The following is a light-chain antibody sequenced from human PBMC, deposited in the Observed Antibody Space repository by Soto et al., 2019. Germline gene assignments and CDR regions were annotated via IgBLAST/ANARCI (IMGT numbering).Light chain of an antibody. CDR2: WAS. V-gene: IGKV4-1*01. CDR1: QNVLYRSSNKSY. Sequence: DIVMTQPPDFLAVSLGERATITCKSSQNVLYRSSNKSYLAWYQQRPGQPPRLLLYWASTRESGVPDRFIGSGSETDFTLTIRSLQAGDEAIYHCQQYYNTPYTFGQGTTLEIK. CDR3: QQYYNTPYT. J-gene: IGKJ2*01.